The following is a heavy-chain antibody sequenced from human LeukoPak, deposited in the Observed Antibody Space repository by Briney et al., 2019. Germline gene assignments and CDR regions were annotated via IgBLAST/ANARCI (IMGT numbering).Heavy chain of an antibody. Sequence: ASVKVSCKASGYTFTSYYMHWVRQAPGHGLEWMGIINPSGGSTSYAQKFQGRVTMTRDTSTSTVYMELSSLRSEDTAVYYCARVVKVAATWALGAFDIWGQGTMVTVSS. CDR2: INPSGGST. J-gene: IGHJ3*02. CDR3: ARVVKVAATWALGAFDI. V-gene: IGHV1-46*01. CDR1: GYTFTSYY. D-gene: IGHD2-15*01.